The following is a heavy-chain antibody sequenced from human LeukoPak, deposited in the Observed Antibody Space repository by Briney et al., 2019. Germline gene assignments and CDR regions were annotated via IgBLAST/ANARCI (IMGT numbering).Heavy chain of an antibody. CDR1: GYTFTSYD. J-gene: IGHJ5*02. CDR2: MNPNSGNT. D-gene: IGHD3-3*01. V-gene: IGHV1-8*01. CDR3: ASSPYYDFWSGYSSPNWFDP. Sequence: ASVKVSCKASGYTFTSYDINWVRQAPGQGLEWMGWMNPNSGNTGYAQKFQGRVTMTRNTSISTAYMELSSLRSEDTAVYYCASSPYYDFWSGYSSPNWFDPWGQGTLVTVSS.